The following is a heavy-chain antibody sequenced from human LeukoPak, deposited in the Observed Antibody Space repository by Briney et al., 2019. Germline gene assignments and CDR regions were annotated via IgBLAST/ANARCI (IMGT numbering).Heavy chain of an antibody. V-gene: IGHV4-59*01. J-gene: IGHJ3*02. CDR2: IYYSGST. CDR1: GGSISSYY. D-gene: IGHD3-22*01. CDR3: ARARQFHYYDSAGAFDI. Sequence: SETLSLTCTVSGGSISSYYWSWIRQPPGKGLEWIGYIYYSGSTNYNPSLKSRVTISVDTSKNQFSLKLSSVTAADTAVYYCARARQFHYYDSAGAFDIWGQGTMVTVSS.